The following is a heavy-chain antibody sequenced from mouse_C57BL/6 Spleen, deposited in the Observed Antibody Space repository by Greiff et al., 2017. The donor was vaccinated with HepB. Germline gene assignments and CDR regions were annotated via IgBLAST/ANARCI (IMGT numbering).Heavy chain of an antibody. CDR1: GFTFSSYA. D-gene: IGHD1-1*01. CDR2: ISSGGDYI. Sequence: EVKVVESGEGLVKPGGSLKLSCAASGFTFSSYAMSWVRQTPEKRLEWVAYISSGGDYIYYADTVKGRFTISRDNARNTLYLQMSSLKSEDTAMYYCTRDLLHRGHYYAMDYWGQGTSVTVSS. J-gene: IGHJ4*01. V-gene: IGHV5-9-1*02. CDR3: TRDLLHRGHYYAMDY.